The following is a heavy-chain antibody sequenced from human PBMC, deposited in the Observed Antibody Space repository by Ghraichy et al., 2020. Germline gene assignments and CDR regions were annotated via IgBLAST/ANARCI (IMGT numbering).Heavy chain of an antibody. V-gene: IGHV3-7*01. J-gene: IGHJ4*02. CDR1: GFPFSSFW. Sequence: LSLTCVASGFPFSSFWMSWVRQAPGKGPECVANIKEDGSDKFHADSVKGRFTISRDNAQNILYLQMNSLRVEDTAVYYCARAGNWGQGTLVTVSS. CDR3: ARAGN. CDR2: IKEDGSDK. D-gene: IGHD1-26*01.